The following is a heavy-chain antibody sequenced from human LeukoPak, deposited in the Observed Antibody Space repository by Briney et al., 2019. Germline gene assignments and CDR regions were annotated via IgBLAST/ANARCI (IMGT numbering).Heavy chain of an antibody. CDR2: ISSSSSYI. Sequence: GGSLRLSCAASGFTFSSYSMNWVRQAPGKGLEWVSSISSSSSYIYYADSVKGRFTISRDNAKNSLYLQMNSLRAEDTAVYYCARLIVATITNNWFDPWGQGTLVTVSS. D-gene: IGHD5-12*01. V-gene: IGHV3-21*01. CDR3: ARLIVATITNNWFDP. J-gene: IGHJ5*02. CDR1: GFTFSSYS.